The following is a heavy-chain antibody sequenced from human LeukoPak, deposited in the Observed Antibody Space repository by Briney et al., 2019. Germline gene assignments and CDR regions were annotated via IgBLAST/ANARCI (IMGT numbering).Heavy chain of an antibody. Sequence: SETLSLTCTVSGGSISSFYWNWIRQPPGKELEWIGYIYYSGSANYNPSLKNRVSISVDTSKNQFSLNLSSVTAADTAVYYCARDSIDYYYYYMDVWGKGTTVTVSS. CDR3: ARDSIDYYYYYMDV. CDR1: GGSISSFY. CDR2: IYYSGSA. V-gene: IGHV4-59*01. D-gene: IGHD6-6*01. J-gene: IGHJ6*03.